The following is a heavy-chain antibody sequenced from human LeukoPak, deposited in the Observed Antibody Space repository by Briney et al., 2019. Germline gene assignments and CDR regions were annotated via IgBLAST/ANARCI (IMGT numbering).Heavy chain of an antibody. CDR3: ARGSYGMDV. CDR1: GFTFSSYG. Sequence: GGSPRLSCAASGFTFSSYGMHWVRQAPGKGLEWVAVISYDGSNKYYADSVKGRFTISRDNSKNTLYLQMNSLRAEDTAVYYCARGSYGMDVWGQGTTVTVSS. V-gene: IGHV3-30*03. J-gene: IGHJ6*02. CDR2: ISYDGSNK.